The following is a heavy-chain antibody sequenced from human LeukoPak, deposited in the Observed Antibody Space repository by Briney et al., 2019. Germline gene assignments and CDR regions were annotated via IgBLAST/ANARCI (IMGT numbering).Heavy chain of an antibody. Sequence: SETLSLTCAVYGGSFSGYYWSWIRQPPGKGLEWIGEINHSGSTNYNPSLKSRVTISVDTSKNQFSLKLSSVTAADTAVYYCANGRYSYRFDYWGQGTLVTVSS. J-gene: IGHJ4*02. CDR2: INHSGST. CDR3: ANGRYSYRFDY. D-gene: IGHD5-18*01. CDR1: GGSFSGYY. V-gene: IGHV4-34*01.